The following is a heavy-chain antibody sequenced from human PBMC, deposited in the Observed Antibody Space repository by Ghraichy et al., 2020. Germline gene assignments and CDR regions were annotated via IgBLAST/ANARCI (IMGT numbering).Heavy chain of an antibody. Sequence: GGSLRLSCAASGFTFSSYWMSWVRRAPGKGLEWVGNIKQGGSERYYVDSVKGRFTISRDNAKNSLYLQMNSLRAEDTAVYYCARDLSYRDGYNSGAFDIWGQGTMVTVSS. J-gene: IGHJ3*02. V-gene: IGHV3-7*01. D-gene: IGHD5-24*01. CDR3: ARDLSYRDGYNSGAFDI. CDR2: IKQGGSER. CDR1: GFTFSSYW.